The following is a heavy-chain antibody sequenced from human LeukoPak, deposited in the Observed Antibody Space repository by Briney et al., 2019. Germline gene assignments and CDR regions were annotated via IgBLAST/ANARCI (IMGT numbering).Heavy chain of an antibody. D-gene: IGHD4-17*01. CDR2: INPNSGGT. CDR3: AREATVTKSPFGY. J-gene: IGHJ4*02. Sequence: ASVKVSCKASGYTLTVYYMHWVRQAPGQGLEWMGWINPNSGGTSYAQKFQGRVTMTRDTSISTAYVELSRLRSDDTAVYYCAREATVTKSPFGYWGQGTLVTVSS. V-gene: IGHV1-2*02. CDR1: GYTLTVYY.